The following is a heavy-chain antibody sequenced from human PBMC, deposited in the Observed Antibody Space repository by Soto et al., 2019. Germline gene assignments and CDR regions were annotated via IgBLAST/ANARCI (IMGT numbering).Heavy chain of an antibody. Sequence: SETLSLTCTVSGGPIRSFTYYWAWIRQPPGKGLEWIGSIYYSGTTYYNPSLKNRVTISVDTSKNQFSLKLSSVTAADTAVYYCAIHWTSSGNNWFDLWGQGTLVTVSS. CDR1: GGPIRSFTYY. J-gene: IGHJ5*02. CDR2: IYYSGTT. D-gene: IGHD3-3*01. V-gene: IGHV4-39*01. CDR3: AIHWTSSGNNWFDL.